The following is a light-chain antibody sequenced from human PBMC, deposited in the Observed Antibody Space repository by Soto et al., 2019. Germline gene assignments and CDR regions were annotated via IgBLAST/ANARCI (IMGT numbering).Light chain of an antibody. CDR2: EVT. J-gene: IGLJ1*01. Sequence: QSALTQPVSVSGSPGQSITISCTGNRSDLGSYDLVSWYQQHPGKAPKLMVYEVTKRPSGVSYRFSGSKSGNTASLTISGLQAEDEADYSCSSYAGSGTFYVFGSGTKVTVL. CDR3: SSYAGSGTFYV. CDR1: RSDLGSYDL. V-gene: IGLV2-23*02.